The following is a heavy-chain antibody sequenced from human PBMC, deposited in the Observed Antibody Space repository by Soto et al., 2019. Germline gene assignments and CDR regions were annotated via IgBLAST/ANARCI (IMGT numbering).Heavy chain of an antibody. CDR3: AKEHKYSSSWFHYYGMDV. D-gene: IGHD6-13*01. J-gene: IGHJ6*02. CDR1: GFTFSSYA. V-gene: IGHV3-23*01. Sequence: LILSCAASGFTFSSYAMSWVRQAPGKGLEWVSAISGSGGSTYYADSVKGRFTISRDNSKNTLYLQMNSLRAEDTAVYYCAKEHKYSSSWFHYYGMDVWGQGTTVTVSS. CDR2: ISGSGGST.